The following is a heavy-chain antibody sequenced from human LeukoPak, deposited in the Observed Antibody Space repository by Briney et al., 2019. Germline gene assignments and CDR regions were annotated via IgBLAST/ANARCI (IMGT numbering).Heavy chain of an antibody. Sequence: PSETLSLTCAVYGGSFSGYYWSWIRQPPGKGLEWIGEINHSGSTNYNPSLKSRVTISVDTSKNQFSLKLSSVTAADTAVYYCARGADIVVVVAASAYGDYFDYWGQGTLVTVSS. V-gene: IGHV4-34*01. CDR2: INHSGST. CDR3: ARGADIVVVVAASAYGDYFDY. CDR1: GGSFSGYY. J-gene: IGHJ4*02. D-gene: IGHD2-15*01.